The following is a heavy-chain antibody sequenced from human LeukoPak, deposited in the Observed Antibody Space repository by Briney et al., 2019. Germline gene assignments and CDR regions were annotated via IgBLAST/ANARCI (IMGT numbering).Heavy chain of an antibody. V-gene: IGHV4-30-2*01. J-gene: IGHJ4*02. CDR2: IYHSGST. Sequence: SEILSLTCTVSGGSISSGGYYWSWIRQPPGKGLEWIGYIYHSGSTYYNPSLKSRVTISVDRSKNQFSLKLSSVTAADTAVYYCARDDGIAAAGIGDWGQGTLVTVSS. D-gene: IGHD6-13*01. CDR3: ARDDGIAAAGIGD. CDR1: GGSISSGGYY.